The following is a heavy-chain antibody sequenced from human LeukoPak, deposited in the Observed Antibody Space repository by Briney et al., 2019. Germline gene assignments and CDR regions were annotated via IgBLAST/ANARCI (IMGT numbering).Heavy chain of an antibody. J-gene: IGHJ4*02. V-gene: IGHV5-51*01. CDR2: IHPSVSDT. CDR1: GYTFTKYW. D-gene: IGHD4-17*01. Sequence: GESLKISCKASGYTFTKYWIGWVRQMPGKGLEWMGIIHPSVSDTRYSPSFQGQVTISADKSIATTYLQWSSLKASDTAIYYCARRPPDYDYGDYDDYWGQGTLVTVSS. CDR3: ARRPPDYDYGDYDDY.